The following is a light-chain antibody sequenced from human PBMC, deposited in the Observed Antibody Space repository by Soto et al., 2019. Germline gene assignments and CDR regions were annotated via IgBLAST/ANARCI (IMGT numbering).Light chain of an antibody. CDR3: SSSAGIINHYF. J-gene: IGLJ1*01. CDR2: EVS. V-gene: IGLV2-8*01. Sequence: QSALTQPPSASGSPGQSVTISCTGTSSDVGAYNYVSWYQQHTGKAPKLIIYEVSKRPSGVPDRFSGSKSGNTASLTVSGLQAEDEADYSCSSSAGIINHYFFGTGTNVTVL. CDR1: SSDVGAYNY.